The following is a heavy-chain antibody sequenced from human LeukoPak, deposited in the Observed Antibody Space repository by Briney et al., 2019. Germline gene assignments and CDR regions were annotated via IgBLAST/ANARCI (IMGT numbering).Heavy chain of an antibody. D-gene: IGHD2-2*01. CDR3: ARVRYCSSTICPDFDY. J-gene: IGHJ4*02. V-gene: IGHV1-46*01. CDR2: INPSGCTT. Sequence: ASVKVSCKASGYTFTSYYMHWVRQAPGQGLEWMGVINPSGCTTSYAQKFQGRVTMTRDTSTSTVYMELSSLRSEDTAVYYCARVRYCSSTICPDFDYWGQGTLVTVSS. CDR1: GYTFTSYY.